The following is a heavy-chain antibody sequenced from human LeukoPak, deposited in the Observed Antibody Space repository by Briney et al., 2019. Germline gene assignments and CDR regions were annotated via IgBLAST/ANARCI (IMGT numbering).Heavy chain of an antibody. Sequence: GGSLRLSCAASGFTFSSYWMSWVRQAPGKGLEWVANIKQDGSEKYYVDSVKGRFTISRDNAKNSLYLQMNSLRAEDTAVYYCARGSYSNYDGVDYWGQGTLVTVSS. CDR1: GFTFSSYW. D-gene: IGHD4-11*01. J-gene: IGHJ4*02. CDR2: IKQDGSEK. V-gene: IGHV3-7*01. CDR3: ARGSYSNYDGVDY.